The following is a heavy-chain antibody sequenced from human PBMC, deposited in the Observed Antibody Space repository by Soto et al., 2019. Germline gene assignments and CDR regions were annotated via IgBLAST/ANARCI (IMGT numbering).Heavy chain of an antibody. CDR3: ASSRGIVGATLDY. V-gene: IGHV4-34*01. J-gene: IGHJ4*02. D-gene: IGHD1-26*01. Sequence: QVQLQQWGAGLLKPSETLSLTCAVYGGSFSGYYWSWIRQPPGKGLEWIGEINHSGSTTYNPALKSRVTISVDTSKNQFSLKLSSVTAADTAVYYCASSRGIVGATLDYWGQGTLVTVSS. CDR1: GGSFSGYY. CDR2: INHSGST.